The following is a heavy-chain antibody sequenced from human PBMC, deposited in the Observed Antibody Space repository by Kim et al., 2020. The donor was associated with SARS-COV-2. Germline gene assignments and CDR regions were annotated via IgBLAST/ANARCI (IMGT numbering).Heavy chain of an antibody. V-gene: IGHV3-72*01. CDR3: ARVGIASTTGYIDY. J-gene: IGHJ4*02. Sequence: AASVKGRVTISRDDSKNSLYRQMNSLKTEDTAVYFCARVGIASTTGYIDYWGQGTLVTVSS. D-gene: IGHD3-3*02.